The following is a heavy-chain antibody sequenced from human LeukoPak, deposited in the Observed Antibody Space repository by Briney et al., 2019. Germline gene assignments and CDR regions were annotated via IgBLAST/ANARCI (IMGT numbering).Heavy chain of an antibody. V-gene: IGHV3-30*03. CDR1: GFTFNNYD. J-gene: IGHJ6*03. CDR3: ARVHPSGSYWSYYYYMDV. D-gene: IGHD1-26*01. Sequence: GGSLGLSCAASGFTFNNYDMYWVRQAPGKGLEWVAVISYDGSNKYYADSVKGRVTISRDNSKKTLYLQMGSLRAEDMAVYYCARVHPSGSYWSYYYYMDVWGKGTTVTVPS. CDR2: ISYDGSNK.